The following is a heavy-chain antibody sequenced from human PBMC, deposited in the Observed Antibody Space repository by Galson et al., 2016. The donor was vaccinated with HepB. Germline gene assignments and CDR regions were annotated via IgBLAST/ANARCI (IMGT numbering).Heavy chain of an antibody. V-gene: IGHV5-10-1*01. D-gene: IGHD3-22*01. CDR2: IDPSDSYT. J-gene: IGHJ3*02. CDR1: GYSFTSYW. CDR3: ARLPNNYYDSSGYRSDAFDI. Sequence: QSGAEVKKPGESLRISCKGSGYSFTSYWISWVRQMPGKGLEWMGRIDPSDSYTNYSPSFQGHVTIPADKSISTAYLQWSSLKASDTAMYYCARLPNNYYDSSGYRSDAFDIWGQGTMVTVSS.